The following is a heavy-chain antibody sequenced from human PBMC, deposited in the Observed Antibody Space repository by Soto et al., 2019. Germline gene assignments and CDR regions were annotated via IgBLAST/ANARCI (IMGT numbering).Heavy chain of an antibody. CDR3: ARDNPSIAARSGMDV. D-gene: IGHD6-6*01. CDR2: ISYDGSNK. V-gene: IGHV3-30-3*01. J-gene: IGHJ6*02. Sequence: WGSLRLSCAASGFTFSSYAIHFFRQAPFKWLEWVAVISYDGSNKYYADSVRGRFTISRDNSKNTLYLQMNSLRAEDTAVYYCARDNPSIAARSGMDVWGQGTTVTVSS. CDR1: GFTFSSYA.